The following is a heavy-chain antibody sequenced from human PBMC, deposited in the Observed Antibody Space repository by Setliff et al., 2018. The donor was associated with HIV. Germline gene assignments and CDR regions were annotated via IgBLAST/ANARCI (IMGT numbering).Heavy chain of an antibody. CDR2: ISYGSRAI. CDR3: ARDRPNWAMDY. Sequence: GGSLRLSCAASGFIFDDHGMNWVRQAPGKGLEWVSYISYGSRAIYYADSVKGRFTVSRDDAKNSVYLHMSSLTAEDTAVYYCARDRPNWAMDYWGQGTLVTVSS. D-gene: IGHD7-27*01. CDR1: GFIFDDHG. J-gene: IGHJ4*02. V-gene: IGHV3-48*01.